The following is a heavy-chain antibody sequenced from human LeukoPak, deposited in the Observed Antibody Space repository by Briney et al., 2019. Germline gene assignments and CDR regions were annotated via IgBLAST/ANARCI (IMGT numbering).Heavy chain of an antibody. Sequence: ASVKVSCKASGYPFIGNYIHWVRQAPGQGLEWMGRINPDSGGTDHAQKFDGRVTMTSDTSIRTAYMELSRLRSDDTAVYYCARVWESYDMDYFDYWGQGTLVTVSS. V-gene: IGHV1-2*06. CDR2: INPDSGGT. J-gene: IGHJ4*02. CDR3: ARVWESYDMDYFDY. D-gene: IGHD1-26*01. CDR1: GYPFIGNY.